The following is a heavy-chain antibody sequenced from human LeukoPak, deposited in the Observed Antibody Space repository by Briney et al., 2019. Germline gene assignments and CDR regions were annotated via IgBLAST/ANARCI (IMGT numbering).Heavy chain of an antibody. CDR1: GFTFSNYW. CDR3: ARAYYYDSRNFYNPTSSFDY. Sequence: PGGSLRLSCEASGFTFSNYWMSWVRHVPGNGLEGVANINQDGSEKYFVDSVKGRFTISRDNAKNSLYLQMNSLRAEDTAVYYCARAYYYDSRNFYNPTSSFDYWGQGTLVTVAS. J-gene: IGHJ4*02. V-gene: IGHV3-7*04. CDR2: INQDGSEK. D-gene: IGHD3-10*01.